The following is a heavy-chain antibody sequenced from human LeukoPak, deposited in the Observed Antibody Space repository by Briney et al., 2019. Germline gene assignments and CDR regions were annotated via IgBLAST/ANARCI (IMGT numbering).Heavy chain of an antibody. Sequence: GGSLRLSCAASGFTFSSYGMHWVRQAPGKGLEWVAGVSYDGSNNYYADSVKGRFTISRDNSKNTLYLQMNSLRAEDTAVYYCAHPTEYSSSWYGNWFDPWGQGTLVTVSS. CDR2: VSYDGSNN. J-gene: IGHJ5*02. D-gene: IGHD6-13*01. CDR1: GFTFSSYG. V-gene: IGHV3-30*03. CDR3: AHPTEYSSSWYGNWFDP.